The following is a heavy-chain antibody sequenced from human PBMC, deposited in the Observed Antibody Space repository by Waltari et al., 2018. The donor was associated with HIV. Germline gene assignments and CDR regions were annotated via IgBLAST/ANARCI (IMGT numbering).Heavy chain of an antibody. V-gene: IGHV4-39*07. CDR1: GGSGNTNSYY. CDR2: IYYTGDT. J-gene: IGHJ3*01. Sequence: QMQLQESGQRLVKPSEILSLNCAVSGGSGNTNSYYWGWIRQPPGKGLEWIGSIYYTGDTYYNPSLKSRLIISIDTSENQVSLRLFSLTAADTAVYYCARDLWRFVVLSATHDAFDLWGQGTMVTVSS. CDR3: ARDLWRFVVLSATHDAFDL. D-gene: IGHD2-21*01.